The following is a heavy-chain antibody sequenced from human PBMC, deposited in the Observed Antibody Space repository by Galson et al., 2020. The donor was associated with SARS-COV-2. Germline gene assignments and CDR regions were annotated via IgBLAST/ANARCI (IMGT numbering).Heavy chain of an antibody. CDR3: ARGDDIAVAGWLYYFGY. J-gene: IGHJ4*02. D-gene: IGHD6-19*01. V-gene: IGHV3-48*02. CDR1: GFTFSDYS. Sequence: TGGSLRLSCAASGFTFSDYSMNWVRQAPGKGLEWVSYISSNSNTIYYADSVDGRFTISRDNAQNSLYLQMNSLRDEDTAVYYCARGDDIAVAGWLYYFGYWGQGTQVTVSS. CDR2: ISSNSNTI.